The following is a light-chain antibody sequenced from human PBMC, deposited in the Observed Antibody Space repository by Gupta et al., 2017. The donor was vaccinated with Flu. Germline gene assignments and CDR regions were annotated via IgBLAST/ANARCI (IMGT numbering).Light chain of an antibody. Sequence: EIVFPQSPRSLSFSPGDRATLSCRASQTISSTDLAWYQQKSVQSPRLLIYGASSRATGIPDRFSGGGSGTDFSLTISRLEPEESAVYYCQKYGRSPVTFGQGTKVE. CDR1: QTISSTD. V-gene: IGKV3-20*01. CDR3: QKYGRSPVT. CDR2: GAS. J-gene: IGKJ1*01.